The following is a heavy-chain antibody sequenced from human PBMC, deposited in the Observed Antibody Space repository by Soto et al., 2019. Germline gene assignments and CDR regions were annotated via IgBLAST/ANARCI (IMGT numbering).Heavy chain of an antibody. D-gene: IGHD6-19*01. J-gene: IGHJ5*02. CDR1: GFTFSTYA. V-gene: IGHV3-23*01. Sequence: EVQLLESGGGLVQPGGSLRLSCAASGFTFSTYAMSWVRQAPGKGLEWVSAISGSGGSTYYADSVKGRFTISRDNSNNTLYLQMNSLRAEDTAVYYCAKRVAVAGYNWFDPWGQGTLVTVSS. CDR3: AKRVAVAGYNWFDP. CDR2: ISGSGGST.